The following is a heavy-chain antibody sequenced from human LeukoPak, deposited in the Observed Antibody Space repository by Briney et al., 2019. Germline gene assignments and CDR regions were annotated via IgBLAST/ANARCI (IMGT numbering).Heavy chain of an antibody. J-gene: IGHJ4*02. V-gene: IGHV4-34*01. D-gene: IGHD5-12*01. CDR1: GFSFSSYA. Sequence: GSLRLSCAASGFSFSSYAMNWVRQAPGKGLEWIGEINHSGSTNYNPSLKSRVTISVDTSKSQFSLKLSSVTAADTAVYYCARAPPPIVATNQLDYWGQGTLVTVSS. CDR3: ARAPPPIVATNQLDY. CDR2: INHSGST.